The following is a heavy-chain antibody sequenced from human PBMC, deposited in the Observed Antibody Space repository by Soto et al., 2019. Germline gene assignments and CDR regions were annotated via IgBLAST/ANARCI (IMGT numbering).Heavy chain of an antibody. J-gene: IGHJ4*02. V-gene: IGHV1-18*01. CDR3: ARAGQYYDVSGYAD. CDR2: ISVYNGKT. CDR1: GYSFATSG. Sequence: QVKLVQSGTEVKKPGASIKVSCKASGYSFATSGMTWVRQAPGQGLEWMGWISVYNGKTNYDQNLQDRVTMTTDTSTNTAYLEVTNLRSDDTAVSYCARAGQYYDVSGYADWGQGTLVTVSS. D-gene: IGHD3-22*01.